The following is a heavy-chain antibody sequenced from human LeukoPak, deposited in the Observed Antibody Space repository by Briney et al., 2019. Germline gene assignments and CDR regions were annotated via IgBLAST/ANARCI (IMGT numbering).Heavy chain of an antibody. CDR2: IHPGDSDT. CDR1: GYIFPNYW. J-gene: IGHJ2*01. D-gene: IGHD2-21*02. CDR3: ARVVVVTATHWYFDL. V-gene: IGHV5-51*01. Sequence: GESLRISCVASGYIFPNYWIGWVRQVPGKGLDWMGLIHPGDSDTRYSPSFQGQVTISVDKSITTAYLQWSSLQASDTAIYFCARVVVVTATHWYFDLWGRGSLVTVFS.